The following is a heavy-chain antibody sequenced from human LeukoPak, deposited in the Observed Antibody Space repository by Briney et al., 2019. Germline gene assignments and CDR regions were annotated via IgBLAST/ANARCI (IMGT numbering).Heavy chain of an antibody. D-gene: IGHD2-2*01. J-gene: IGHJ3*02. Sequence: IPGGSLRLSCAASGFTFSSYAMSWVRQAPGKGLEWVARIKSKIDGWTTDYAAPVKDRFTISRDDSKNTLYLQMNSLKTEDTAVYHCTTDDVATLVVVTANDAFDIWGQGTVVTVSS. CDR1: GFTFSSYA. CDR3: TTDDVATLVVVTANDAFDI. CDR2: IKSKIDGWTT. V-gene: IGHV3-15*01.